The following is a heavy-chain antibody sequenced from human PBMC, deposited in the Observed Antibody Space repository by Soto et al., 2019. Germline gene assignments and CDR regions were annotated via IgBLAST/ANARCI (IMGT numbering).Heavy chain of an antibody. CDR2: ISGSGGST. CDR1: GFTFSSYA. CDR3: TARVVVAATGFDY. D-gene: IGHD2-15*01. Sequence: GGSLRLSCAASGFTFSSYAMSWVRQAPGKGLEWVSAISGSGGSTYYADSVKGRFTISRDNSKNTLYLQMNSLRAEDTAVYYCTARVVVAATGFDYWGQGTLVTSPQ. J-gene: IGHJ4*02. V-gene: IGHV3-23*01.